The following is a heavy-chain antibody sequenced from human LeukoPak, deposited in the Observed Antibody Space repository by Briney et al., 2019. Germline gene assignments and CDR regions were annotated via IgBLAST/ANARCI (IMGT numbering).Heavy chain of an antibody. CDR1: GFTFTDFY. D-gene: IGHD2-2*01. Sequence: RWASVKVSCKASGFTFTDFYMHWVRQSPGQGLEWMGWINPNSGGTNYAQKFQGRVTMTRDTSISTAYMELSRLRSDDTAVYYCARSGSYCSSTSCSEEYYYYYYYMDVWGKGTTVTVSS. CDR3: ARSGSYCSSTSCSEEYYYYYYYMDV. J-gene: IGHJ6*03. CDR2: INPNSGGT. V-gene: IGHV1-2*02.